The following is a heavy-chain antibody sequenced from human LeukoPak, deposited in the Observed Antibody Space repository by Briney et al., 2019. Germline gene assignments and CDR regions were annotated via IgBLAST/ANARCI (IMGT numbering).Heavy chain of an antibody. CDR1: GYTITSYY. J-gene: IGHJ4*02. Sequence: GASVKVSCKTSGYTITSYYMHWVRQAPGQGLEWMGIINPSGGSTSCTQKFQGRVTMTRDTSTSTVYMELSSLTSEDTAVYYCARVSSGNTFDYWGQGTLVTVSS. CDR3: ARVSSGNTFDY. V-gene: IGHV1-46*01. D-gene: IGHD1-26*01. CDR2: INPSGGST.